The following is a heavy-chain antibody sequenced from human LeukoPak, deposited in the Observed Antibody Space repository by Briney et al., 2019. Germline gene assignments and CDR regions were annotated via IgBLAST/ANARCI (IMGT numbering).Heavy chain of an antibody. CDR3: ARQADYGDYYGGWAFDY. V-gene: IGHV1-3*01. CDR1: GYTFTSYA. D-gene: IGHD4-17*01. J-gene: IGHJ4*02. CDR2: INAGNGNT. Sequence: ASVKVSCKASGYTFTSYAMHWVRQAPGQRLEWMGWINAGNGNTKYSQKFQGRVTITRDTSASTAYMELSSLRSEDTAVYYCARQADYGDYYGGWAFDYWGQGTLVTVSS.